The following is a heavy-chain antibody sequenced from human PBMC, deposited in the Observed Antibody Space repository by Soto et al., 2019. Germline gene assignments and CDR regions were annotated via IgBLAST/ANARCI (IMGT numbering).Heavy chain of an antibody. V-gene: IGHV3-21*01. CDR2: ITTISRYI. D-gene: IGHD2-8*01. J-gene: IGHJ5*02. CDR3: VRAAGQGMALRDNLFDP. CDR1: GFTFSGYD. Sequence: EVQLVESGGGLVRPGGSMRLSCAASGFTFSGYDLTWVRQAPGEGLEWVSSITTISRYIYYADSLKGRFTISRDNTKNSLSLQLASLRVEDTAVYCCVRAAGQGMALRDNLFDPWGQGTLGTVSS.